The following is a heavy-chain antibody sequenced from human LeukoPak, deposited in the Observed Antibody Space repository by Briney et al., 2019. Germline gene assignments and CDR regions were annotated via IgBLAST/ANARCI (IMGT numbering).Heavy chain of an antibody. CDR2: IYYSGST. Sequence: SETLSLTCTVSGGSISSSSYSWGWIRQPPGKGLEWIGSIYYSGSTYYNPSLKSRVTISVDTSKNQFSLKLSSVTAADTAVYYCAREPSGSLDYWGQGTLVTVSS. V-gene: IGHV4-39*07. CDR3: AREPSGSLDY. J-gene: IGHJ4*02. D-gene: IGHD1-26*01. CDR1: GGSISSSSYS.